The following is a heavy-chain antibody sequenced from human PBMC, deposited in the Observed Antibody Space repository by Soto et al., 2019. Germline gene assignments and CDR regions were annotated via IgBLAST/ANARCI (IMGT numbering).Heavy chain of an antibody. CDR2: IAASGATT. D-gene: IGHD6-19*01. Sequence: GGALRLSCAASGFTFGKYAMSWVRQAPGKGLEWVSAIAASGATTYYADSVKGRLTVSRDNSKNTLYLQMNSLRAEDTAVYYCAKDRGGSGWRFDYWGQGTLVTVS. CDR3: AKDRGGSGWRFDY. CDR1: GFTFGKYA. V-gene: IGHV3-23*01. J-gene: IGHJ4*02.